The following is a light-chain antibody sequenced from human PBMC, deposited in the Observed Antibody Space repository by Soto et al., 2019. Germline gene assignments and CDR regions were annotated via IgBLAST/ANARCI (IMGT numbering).Light chain of an antibody. Sequence: DIQMTQSPSTLSASVGDRVTITCRASQSISSWLAWYQQKPGKAPKLLIYDASSLESGVPSRFSGSGSGTEFTLTISGLQPDDFPTYYCQQYNSYSEAFGQGTKVDIK. CDR3: QQYNSYSEA. J-gene: IGKJ1*01. CDR2: DAS. V-gene: IGKV1-5*01. CDR1: QSISSW.